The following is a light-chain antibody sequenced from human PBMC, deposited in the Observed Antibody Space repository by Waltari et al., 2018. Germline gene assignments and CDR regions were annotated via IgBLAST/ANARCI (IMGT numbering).Light chain of an antibody. CDR3: QQRSNWPPLT. CDR2: DAS. Sequence: EIVLTQSPATLSLSPGERATLSCRASQSVCSYLAWYQQKPGQAPRLLIYDASNRATGIPARFIGSGSGTDFTLTISSLEPEDFAVYYCQQRSNWPPLTFGGGTKVEIK. V-gene: IGKV3-11*01. CDR1: QSVCSY. J-gene: IGKJ4*01.